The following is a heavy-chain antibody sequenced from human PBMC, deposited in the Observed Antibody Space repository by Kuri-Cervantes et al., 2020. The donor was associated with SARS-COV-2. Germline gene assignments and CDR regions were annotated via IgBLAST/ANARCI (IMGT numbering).Heavy chain of an antibody. Sequence: GGSLRLSCSASGFTFNAYSMHWVRQAPGKGLEYVSAISSNGETTYYADSVKGRFIISRDDSKNTLFLQMSGLRAEDTAVYFCVTQGGSEEFDVWGQGTMVTVSS. D-gene: IGHD1-1*01. V-gene: IGHV3-64D*06. J-gene: IGHJ3*01. CDR1: GFTFNAYS. CDR3: VTQGGSEEFDV. CDR2: ISSNGETT.